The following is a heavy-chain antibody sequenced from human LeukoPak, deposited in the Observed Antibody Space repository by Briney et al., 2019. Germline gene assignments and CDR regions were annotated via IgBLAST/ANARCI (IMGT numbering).Heavy chain of an antibody. CDR3: ARHDSSGWYTYFQH. D-gene: IGHD6-19*01. CDR2: IYYSGST. J-gene: IGHJ1*01. CDR1: GGSISSYY. Sequence: NSSETLSLTCTVSGGSISSYYWSWIRQPPGKGLEWIGYIYYSGSTNYNPSLKSRVTISVDTSKNQFSLRLSSVTAADTAVYYCARHDSSGWYTYFQHWGQGTLVTVSS. V-gene: IGHV4-59*08.